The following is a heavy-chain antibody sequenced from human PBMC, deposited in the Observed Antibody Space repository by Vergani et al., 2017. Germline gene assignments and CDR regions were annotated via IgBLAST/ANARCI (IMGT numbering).Heavy chain of an antibody. CDR1: DSSIMTNPY. CDR2: IHHSGDT. Sequence: QVQLQESGPGLVKPSETLTLTCDVSDSSIMTNPYWGWFRQSPGKGLEWIGCIHHSGDTHYNSSLKSRVSISIVSSSKFSLIMTSVTAADTAIFYCARHRGSGDFFPSSYFYGMDVWGHGTTVTVSS. V-gene: IGHV4-38-2*01. CDR3: ARHRGSGDFFPSSYFYGMDV. J-gene: IGHJ6*02. D-gene: IGHD3-10*01.